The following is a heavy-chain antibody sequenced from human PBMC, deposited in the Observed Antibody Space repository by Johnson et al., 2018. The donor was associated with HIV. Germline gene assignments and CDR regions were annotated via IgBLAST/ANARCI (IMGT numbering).Heavy chain of an antibody. CDR3: ARGRGRNSYDTSGYHFLTGGDAFDI. CDR1: GFTFRSYA. D-gene: IGHD3-22*01. V-gene: IGHV3-30-3*01. Sequence: QVQLVESGGGVVRPGGSLRLSCAASGFTFRSYAIHWVRQAPGKGLEWVSFISYDGTKKFYADSVKGRFTISRDNSKNTLHLQMNSLSIEDTAVYWCARGRGRNSYDTSGYHFLTGGDAFDIWGQGTMVTVSS. CDR2: ISYDGTKK. J-gene: IGHJ3*02.